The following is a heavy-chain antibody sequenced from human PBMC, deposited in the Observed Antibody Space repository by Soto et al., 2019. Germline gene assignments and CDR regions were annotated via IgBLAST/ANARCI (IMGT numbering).Heavy chain of an antibody. J-gene: IGHJ4*02. CDR3: ARFRFGTKIAAAPAPDD. D-gene: IGHD6-13*01. CDR2: INHSGST. Sequence: SETLSLTCAVYGGSFSGYYWSWIRQPPGKGLEWIGEINHSGSTNYNPSLKSRVTISVDTSKNQFSLKLSSVTAADTAVYYCARFRFGTKIAAAPAPDDWAQRTVVPFSS. CDR1: GGSFSGYY. V-gene: IGHV4-34*01.